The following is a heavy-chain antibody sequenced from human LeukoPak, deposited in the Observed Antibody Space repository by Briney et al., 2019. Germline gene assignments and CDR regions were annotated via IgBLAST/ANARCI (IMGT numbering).Heavy chain of an antibody. CDR2: IIPIFGTA. J-gene: IGHJ4*02. Sequence: SVKVSCKASGGTFSSYAISWVRQAPGQGLEWMGGIIPIFGTANHAQKFQGRVTITADESTSTVYMELSSLRSEDTAVYYCARVDPFHGSGSYYEDYWGQGTLVTVSS. V-gene: IGHV1-69*01. CDR1: GGTFSSYA. CDR3: ARVDPFHGSGSYYEDY. D-gene: IGHD3-10*01.